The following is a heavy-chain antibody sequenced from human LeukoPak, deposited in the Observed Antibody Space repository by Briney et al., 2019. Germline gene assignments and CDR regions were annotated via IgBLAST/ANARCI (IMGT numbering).Heavy chain of an antibody. D-gene: IGHD3-9*01. CDR1: GYTFTSYG. CDR3: ARGGDTILTGYYNHWFDP. J-gene: IGHJ5*02. CDR2: ISAYNGNT. V-gene: IGHV1-18*01. Sequence: ASVKVSCKASGYTFTSYGISWVRQAPGQGLEWMGWISAYNGNTNYAQKLQGRVTMTTDTSTSTAYMELRSLRSDDTAVYYCARGGDTILTGYYNHWFDPWGQGTLVTVSS.